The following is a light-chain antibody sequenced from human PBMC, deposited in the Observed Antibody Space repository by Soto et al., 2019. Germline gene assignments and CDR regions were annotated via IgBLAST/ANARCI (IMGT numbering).Light chain of an antibody. J-gene: IGLJ1*01. CDR2: DVS. CDR3: SSFKV. V-gene: IGLV2-14*03. Sequence: QSVLTQPASVSGSPGQSITISCTGTSSDVGGYNYVSWYQQHPGKAPKLMIYDVSNRPSGVSNRFSGSKSGNTASLTISGLQAEDEADYYCSSFKVFGTGTKVTDL. CDR1: SSDVGGYNY.